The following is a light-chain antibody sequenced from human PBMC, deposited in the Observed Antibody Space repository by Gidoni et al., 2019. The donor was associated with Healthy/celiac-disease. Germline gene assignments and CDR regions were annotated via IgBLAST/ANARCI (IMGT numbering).Light chain of an antibody. CDR3: QQYYSTPWT. V-gene: IGKV4-1*01. CDR2: WAS. J-gene: IGKJ1*01. CDR1: QSVVYSSNNKKY. Sequence: DLVMPPSPSSLALSLGERAPINCQSRQSVVYSSNNKKYLAWYQQKPGQPPKLLIYWASTRESGVPDRFSGSGSGTDFTLTISSLQAEDVAVYYCQQYYSTPWTFGQGTKVEIK.